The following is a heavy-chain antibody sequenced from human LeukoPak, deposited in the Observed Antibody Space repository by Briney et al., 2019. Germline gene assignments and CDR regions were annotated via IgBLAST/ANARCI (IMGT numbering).Heavy chain of an antibody. CDR3: TRPRGYCSGGSCYPWYFDY. D-gene: IGHD2-15*01. V-gene: IGHV3-73*01. Sequence: PGGSLRLSCAASGFTFSGSAMHWVRQASGKGLEWVGRIRSKDNSYATAYAASVKGRFTIARDDSKNTAYLQMNSLKTEDTAVYYCTRPRGYCSGGSCYPWYFDYWGQGTLVTVSS. CDR2: IRSKDNSYAT. CDR1: GFTFSGSA. J-gene: IGHJ4*02.